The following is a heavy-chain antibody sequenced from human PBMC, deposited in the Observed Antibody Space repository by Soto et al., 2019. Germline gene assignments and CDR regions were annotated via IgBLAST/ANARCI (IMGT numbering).Heavy chain of an antibody. CDR2: ISGSGGST. D-gene: IGHD2-2*01. CDR3: ASGGYCSSTSCVPHWFDP. J-gene: IGHJ5*02. Sequence: GGSLRLSCAASGFTFSSYAMSWVRQAPGKGLEWVSAISGSGGSTYFADSVKGRFTISRDNSKNTLYLQMNSLRAEDTAVYYCASGGYCSSTSCVPHWFDPWGQGTLVTVSS. CDR1: GFTFSSYA. V-gene: IGHV3-23*01.